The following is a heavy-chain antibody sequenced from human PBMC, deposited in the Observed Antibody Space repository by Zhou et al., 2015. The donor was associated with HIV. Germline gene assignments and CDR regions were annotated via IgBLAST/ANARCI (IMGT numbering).Heavy chain of an antibody. CDR3: AGLIITMVRGVIITEPYYFDY. CDR2: INPNTAGT. Sequence: QVQLIQSGAEVKKPGASVKVSCKPSGYTFTDYYIHWVRQAPGQGLKWMGWINPNTAGTNYAQKFQGRVVMTRDTSVNTAYMELSSLRSEDTAVYYCAGLIITMVRGVIITEPYYFDYWGQGTLVTVSS. D-gene: IGHD3-10*01. V-gene: IGHV1-2*02. J-gene: IGHJ4*02. CDR1: GYTFTDYY.